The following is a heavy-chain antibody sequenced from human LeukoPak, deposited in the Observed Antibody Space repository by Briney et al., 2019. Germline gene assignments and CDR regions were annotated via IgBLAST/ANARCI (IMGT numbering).Heavy chain of an antibody. Sequence: GRSLRLSCAASGFTFISYGMHWVRQAPGKGLEWVAVISYDGSNKYYADSVKGRFTISRDNSENTLYLQMNSLRAEDTAVYYCAKDPPYYYGDYDYWGQGTLVTVSS. CDR1: GFTFISYG. J-gene: IGHJ4*02. CDR3: AKDPPYYYGDYDY. D-gene: IGHD3-10*01. CDR2: ISYDGSNK. V-gene: IGHV3-30*18.